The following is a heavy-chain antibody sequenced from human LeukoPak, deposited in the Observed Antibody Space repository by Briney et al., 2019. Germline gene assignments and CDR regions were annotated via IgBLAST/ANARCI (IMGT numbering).Heavy chain of an antibody. D-gene: IGHD2-2*01. J-gene: IGHJ4*02. Sequence: SGGSLRLSCAASGFTFSSYDMDWVRQAPGKGLEWVSGLSGSGGSTYYADSVKGRFTISRDNSKNTLYLQMNSLRAEDTALYYCAKGRCSTSSCSLGYFDYWGQGNLVTVSS. CDR1: GFTFSSYD. CDR3: AKGRCSTSSCSLGYFDY. V-gene: IGHV3-23*01. CDR2: LSGSGGST.